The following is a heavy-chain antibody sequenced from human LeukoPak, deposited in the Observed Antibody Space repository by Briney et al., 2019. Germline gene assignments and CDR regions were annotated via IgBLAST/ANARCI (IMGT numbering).Heavy chain of an antibody. V-gene: IGHV4-59*12. CDR2: IYYSGST. Sequence: SETLSLTCTVSGGYIRSYYWSWIRQPPGKGLEWIGYIYYSGSTNYNPSLKSRVTISVDTSKNQFSLKLSSVTAADTAVYYCARGGSEADAFDIWGQGTMVTVSS. CDR1: GGYIRSYY. D-gene: IGHD3-10*01. CDR3: ARGGSEADAFDI. J-gene: IGHJ3*02.